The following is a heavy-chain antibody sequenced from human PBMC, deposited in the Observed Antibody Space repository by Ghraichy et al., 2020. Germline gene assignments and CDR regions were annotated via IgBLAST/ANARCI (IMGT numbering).Heavy chain of an antibody. D-gene: IGHD3-22*01. Sequence: SETLSLTCTVSGGSISSYYWSWIRQPPGKGLEWIGYIYYSGSTNYNPSLKSRVTISVDTSKNQFSLKLSSVTAADTAVYYCARADYYDSSGYYIWDYWGQGTLVTVSS. J-gene: IGHJ4*02. CDR2: IYYSGST. V-gene: IGHV4-59*01. CDR3: ARADYYDSSGYYIWDY. CDR1: GGSISSYY.